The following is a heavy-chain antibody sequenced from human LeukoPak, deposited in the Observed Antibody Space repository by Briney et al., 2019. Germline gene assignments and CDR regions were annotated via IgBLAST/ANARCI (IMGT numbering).Heavy chain of an antibody. Sequence: PSETPSLTCGVYGGSFSGYDWSWVRQPPGKGLEWIGEINDGGDTNYNPSLKSRVTMSVDTSKNHLSLEVRSMTAADTAVYYCARGLGWKVATMGLFFMDVWGEGTTVTVSS. CDR3: ARGLGWKVATMGLFFMDV. V-gene: IGHV4-34*01. D-gene: IGHD5-24*01. CDR2: INDGGDT. CDR1: GGSFSGYD. J-gene: IGHJ6*03.